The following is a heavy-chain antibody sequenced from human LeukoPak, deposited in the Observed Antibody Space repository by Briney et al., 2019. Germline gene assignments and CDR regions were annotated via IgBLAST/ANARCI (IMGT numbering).Heavy chain of an antibody. CDR1: GFTFSDYY. CDR2: ISSSGSTI. J-gene: IGHJ4*02. V-gene: IGHV3-11*01. D-gene: IGHD4-17*01. Sequence: GGSLRLSCAASGFTFSDYYMSWIRQAPGKGLEWVSYISSSGSTIYYADSVKGRFTISRDNAKNSLYLQMNSLRAEDTAVYYCAKTYGDYVGRAERAGKFDYWGQGTLVTVSS. CDR3: AKTYGDYVGRAERAGKFDY.